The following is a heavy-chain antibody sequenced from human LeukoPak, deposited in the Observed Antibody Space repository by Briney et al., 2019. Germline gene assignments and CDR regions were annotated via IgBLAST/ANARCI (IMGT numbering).Heavy chain of an antibody. Sequence: PGGSLRLSCAASGFTFSRYWMSWVRQAPGQGLEWVAQIKQDGSEIYYVDSVKGRFTIFRDNAKNSLFLQMNSLRVEDTAVYYCARIHLFNYYGVDVWGQGTTVTVPS. J-gene: IGHJ6*02. V-gene: IGHV3-7*05. CDR1: GFTFSRYW. D-gene: IGHD5-24*01. CDR3: ARIHLFNYYGVDV. CDR2: IKQDGSEI.